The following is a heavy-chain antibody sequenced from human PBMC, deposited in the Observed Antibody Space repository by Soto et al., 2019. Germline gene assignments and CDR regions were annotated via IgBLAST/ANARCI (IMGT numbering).Heavy chain of an antibody. CDR3: AKGSSGHYDSFDY. CDR2: ISGGRSDT. CDR1: GFTFNNYA. D-gene: IGHD3-22*01. Sequence: EVQLLESGGGLVQPGGSLRLSCAASGFTFNNYAMYWVRQAPGKGLVWVSAISGGRSDTYYADSVNGRFTISRDNSKNTVYLQMNSLRADDTAVYYCAKGSSGHYDSFDYWGQGTLVTVSS. J-gene: IGHJ4*02. V-gene: IGHV3-23*01.